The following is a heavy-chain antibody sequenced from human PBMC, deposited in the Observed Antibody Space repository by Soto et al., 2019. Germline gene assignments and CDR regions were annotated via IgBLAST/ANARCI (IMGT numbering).Heavy chain of an antibody. CDR2: MSYDGSDT. CDR3: TIVRVADSALDH. J-gene: IGHJ4*02. D-gene: IGHD3-10*02. CDR1: GFVFSDYG. Sequence: PGGSLRLSCAASGFVFSDYGMHWVRQTPGKGLEWVAFMSYDGSDTFYADSVKGRFTISRDNSKNTLFLHMSNLRPEDTAMYYCTIVRVADSALDHWGQGTLVTVSA. V-gene: IGHV3-30*02.